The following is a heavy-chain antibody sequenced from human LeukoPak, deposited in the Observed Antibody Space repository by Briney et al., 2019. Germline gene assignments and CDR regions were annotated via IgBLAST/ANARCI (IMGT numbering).Heavy chain of an antibody. D-gene: IGHD3-3*01. CDR1: GGSISSSSYY. CDR3: ARESLRFLKWS. CDR2: IYYSGST. V-gene: IGHV4-39*07. Sequence: SETLSLTCTVSGGSISSSSYYWGWIRQPPGKGLEWIGSIYYSGSTYYNPSLKSRVTISVDTSKNQFSLKLSSVTAADTAVYYCARESLRFLKWSWGQGTLVTVSS. J-gene: IGHJ5*02.